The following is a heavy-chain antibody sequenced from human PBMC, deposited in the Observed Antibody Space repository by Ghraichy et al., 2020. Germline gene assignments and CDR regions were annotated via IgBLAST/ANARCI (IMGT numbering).Heavy chain of an antibody. CDR2: TYYRSKWYN. Sequence: SQTHSLTCAISGDSVSSNSGAWNWIRQSPSRGLEWLGRTYYRSKWYNDYALSVKSRITINPDTSKNQFSLQLNSVTLEDTAVYYCARDSSVGDGRNPCFDFWGQGTLVTVSS. V-gene: IGHV6-1*01. CDR3: ARDSSVGDGRNPCFDF. CDR1: GDSVSSNSGA. D-gene: IGHD5-24*01. J-gene: IGHJ4*02.